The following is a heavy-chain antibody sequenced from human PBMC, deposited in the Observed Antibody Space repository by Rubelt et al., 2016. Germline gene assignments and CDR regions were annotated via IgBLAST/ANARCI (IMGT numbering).Heavy chain of an antibody. CDR3: ARDPTNRFTSTGWFDP. CDR1: GYTFTSYG. Sequence: QVQLVQSGAEVKKPGASVKVSCKASGYTFTSYGISWVRQAPGQGLEWMGWISAYNGNTNYAQKLQGLVTMTTDTSTSTAYMELRGLRSDETAVYYCARDPTNRFTSTGWFDPWGQGTLVTVSS. D-gene: IGHD5-12*01. V-gene: IGHV1-18*01. CDR2: ISAYNGNT. J-gene: IGHJ5*02.